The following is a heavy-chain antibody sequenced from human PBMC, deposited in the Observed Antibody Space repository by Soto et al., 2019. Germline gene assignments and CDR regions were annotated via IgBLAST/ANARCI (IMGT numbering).Heavy chain of an antibody. CDR3: ARDGGIAARRYYSYAMDV. CDR1: GGTFSSYA. CDR2: IIPIFGTA. Sequence: GSSVKVSCKASGGTFSSYAISWVRQAPGQGLEWMGGIIPIFGTANYAQKFQGRVTITADESTSTAYMELSSLRSEDTAVYYCARDGGIAARRYYSYAMDVWGQGTPVTVSS. D-gene: IGHD6-6*01. J-gene: IGHJ6*02. V-gene: IGHV1-69*13.